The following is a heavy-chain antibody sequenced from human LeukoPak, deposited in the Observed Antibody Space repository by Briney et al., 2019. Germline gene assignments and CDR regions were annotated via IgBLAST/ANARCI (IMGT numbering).Heavy chain of an antibody. Sequence: PSETLSLTCAVYGGSFSGYYWSWIRQPPGKGLEWIGEINHSGSTNYNPSLKSRVTISVDTSKNQFSLKLSSVTAADTAVYYCARGFDYGGNDYWGQGTLVTVSS. V-gene: IGHV4-34*01. CDR3: ARGFDYGGNDY. J-gene: IGHJ4*02. CDR2: INHSGST. D-gene: IGHD4-23*01. CDR1: GGSFSGYY.